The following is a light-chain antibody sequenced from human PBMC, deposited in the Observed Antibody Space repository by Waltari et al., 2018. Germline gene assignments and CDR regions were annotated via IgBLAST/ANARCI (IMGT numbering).Light chain of an antibody. V-gene: IGLV1-44*01. CDR3: APGDARPTNVL. J-gene: IGLJ2*01. CDR1: NSTTGSST. CDR2: SND. Sequence: QSVLTQPPSASGAPGQRVTISCSGSNSTTGSSTVNWYQQVPGTAPRPLIYSNDERPSALPDPFSVCKSGASASLAISGLPSEDEADYYCAPGDARPTNVLVGGGTKVTVL.